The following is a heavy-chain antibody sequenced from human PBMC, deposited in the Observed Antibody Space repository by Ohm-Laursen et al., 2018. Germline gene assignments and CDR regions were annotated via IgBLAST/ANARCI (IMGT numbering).Heavy chain of an antibody. D-gene: IGHD5-12*01. CDR3: ARDMVAEGY. Sequence: ALRLSCAASGFTFSSYSMNWVRQAPGKGLEWVSYISSSSGTIYYADSVKGRFTISRDNAKNSLYLQMNSLRAEDTAVYYCARDMVAEGYWGQGTLVTVSS. CDR2: ISSSSGTI. CDR1: GFTFSSYS. J-gene: IGHJ4*02. V-gene: IGHV3-48*01.